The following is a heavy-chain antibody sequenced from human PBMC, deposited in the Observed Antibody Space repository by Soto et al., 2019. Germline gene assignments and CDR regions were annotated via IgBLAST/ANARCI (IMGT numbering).Heavy chain of an antibody. CDR3: ARGDIVLVPASEGNWFDP. CDR2: VNPDAGAT. D-gene: IGHD2-2*01. J-gene: IGHJ5*02. CDR1: AYSFTTYH. V-gene: IGHV1-46*01. Sequence: ASVKVSCKASAYSFTTYHIHWVRQAPGQGLEWMGLVNPDAGATNYAQRFQGRLRLTRDTSTSTVYMELRSLRFDDTAVYYCARGDIVLVPASEGNWFDPWGQGTLVTVSS.